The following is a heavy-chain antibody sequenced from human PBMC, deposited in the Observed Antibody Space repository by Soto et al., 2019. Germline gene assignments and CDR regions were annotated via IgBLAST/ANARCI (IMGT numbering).Heavy chain of an antibody. CDR1: GGSISSSSYY. J-gene: IGHJ5*02. Sequence: SETLSLTCTVSGGSISSSSYYWGWIRQPPGKGLEWIGSIYYSGSTYYNPSLKSRVTISVDTSKNQFSLKLSSVTAADTAVYYCARAPYDILTFDPSGQGTLVTVSS. CDR3: ARAPYDILTFDP. D-gene: IGHD3-9*01. CDR2: IYYSGST. V-gene: IGHV4-39*01.